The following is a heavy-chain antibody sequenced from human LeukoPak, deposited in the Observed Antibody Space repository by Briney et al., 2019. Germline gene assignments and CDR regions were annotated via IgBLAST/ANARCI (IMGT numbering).Heavy chain of an antibody. CDR3: ARDRKYYYGSGSHYYFDY. D-gene: IGHD3-10*01. CDR1: GYTFTSYG. J-gene: IGHJ4*02. CDR2: ISAYNGNT. V-gene: IGHV1-18*01. Sequence: ASVKVSCKASGYTFTSYGISWVRRAPGQGLEWMGWISAYNGNTNYAQKLQGRVIMTTDTSTSTAYMELRSLRSDDTAVYYCARDRKYYYGSGSHYYFDYWGQGTLVTVSS.